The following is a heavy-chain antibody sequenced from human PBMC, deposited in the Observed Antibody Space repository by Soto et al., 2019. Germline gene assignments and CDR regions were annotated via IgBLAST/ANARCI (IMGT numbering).Heavy chain of an antibody. D-gene: IGHD6-6*01. CDR1: GGSIISSPDW. CDR2: IYRDGAT. CDR3: ARLAGSSFFTY. J-gene: IGHJ4*02. Sequence: QLRLQESGPGLVKPSETLSLICTVSGGSIISSPDWWGWVRQPPGKGPEWIASIYRDGATYYNPSLNSRVTVFVDWSKNQFSLGLTFVTAADTAIYYCARLAGSSFFTYWGQGTRVTVSS. V-gene: IGHV4-39*01.